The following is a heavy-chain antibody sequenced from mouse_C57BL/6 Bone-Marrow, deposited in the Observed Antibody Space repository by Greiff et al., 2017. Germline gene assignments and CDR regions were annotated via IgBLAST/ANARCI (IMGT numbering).Heavy chain of an antibody. Sequence: QVQLQQPGAELVKPGASVKLSCKASGYTFTSYWMHWVKQRPGQGLEWIGMIHPNSGSTNYNEKFKSKATLTVDKSSSTAYMQLSSLTSEYSAVYYCARDYVSRFDYWGQGTTLTVSS. CDR3: ARDYVSRFDY. J-gene: IGHJ2*01. CDR2: IHPNSGST. V-gene: IGHV1-64*01. D-gene: IGHD1-1*01. CDR1: GYTFTSYW.